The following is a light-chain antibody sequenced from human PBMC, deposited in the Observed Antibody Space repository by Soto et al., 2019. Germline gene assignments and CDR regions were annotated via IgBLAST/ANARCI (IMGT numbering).Light chain of an antibody. J-gene: IGKJ4*01. CDR2: DAS. CDR3: QQRRSWPPA. V-gene: IGKV3-11*01. CDR1: QSVNNY. Sequence: EIVLTQSPATLSLSPGERATLSCRASQSVNNYLAWYQQKPGQAPRLLISDASNRATGIPARFSGSRSGTDFTLTISSLEPEYFAVYYCQQRRSWPPAFGGGTKVEIK.